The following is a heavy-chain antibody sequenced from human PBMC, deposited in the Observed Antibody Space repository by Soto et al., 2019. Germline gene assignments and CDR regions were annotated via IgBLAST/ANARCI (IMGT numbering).Heavy chain of an antibody. CDR3: ARDIGVGVTGVFDI. CDR1: GFTVNGNY. CDR2: IFSGGFT. D-gene: IGHD1-26*01. V-gene: IGHV3-53*01. J-gene: IGHJ3*02. Sequence: AGGSLRLSCAASGFTVNGNYMSWVRQAPGKGLEWVSVIFSGGFTYYADSVKGRFTISRDNFKNTLYLQMNSLRAEDTAVYYCARDIGVGVTGVFDIWGQGTMVTVSS.